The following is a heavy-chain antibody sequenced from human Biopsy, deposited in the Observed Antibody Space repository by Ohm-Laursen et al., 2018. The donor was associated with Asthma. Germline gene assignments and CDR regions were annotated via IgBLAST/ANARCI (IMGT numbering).Heavy chain of an antibody. Sequence: SSVKVSCKAPGGTFSNFAISWVRQAPGQGLEWLGGIMTVFGTTNYAQKFQGRVTITADGSTSTAYMEVTSLRSGDTAIYYCARCQVGYSSGWSLLLKKIYYSGMDVWGQGTAVTVSS. CDR1: GGTFSNFA. D-gene: IGHD6-19*01. CDR3: ARCQVGYSSGWSLLLKKIYYSGMDV. V-gene: IGHV1-69*01. CDR2: IMTVFGTT. J-gene: IGHJ6*02.